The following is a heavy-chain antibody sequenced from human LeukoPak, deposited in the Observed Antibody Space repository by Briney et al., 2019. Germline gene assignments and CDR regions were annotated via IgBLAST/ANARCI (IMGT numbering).Heavy chain of an antibody. V-gene: IGHV1-18*01. Sequence: ASVTVSCKASGYSFNTYGITWVRQAPGQGLEWMGWISVDNGNTDYAQNLQGRVTMTTDKPTSTAYMELRSLISDDTAVYYCARSGRYNFGFDYWGQGTLVTVS. CDR2: ISVDNGNT. D-gene: IGHD5-18*01. CDR1: GYSFNTYG. J-gene: IGHJ4*02. CDR3: ARSGRYNFGFDY.